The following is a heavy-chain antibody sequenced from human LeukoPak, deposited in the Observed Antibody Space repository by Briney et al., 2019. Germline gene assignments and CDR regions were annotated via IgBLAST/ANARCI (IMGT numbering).Heavy chain of an antibody. CDR2: ISSSSSTI. Sequence: TGGSLRLTCAASGLTFSSHWMHWVRQAPGKGLEWVSYISSSSSTIYYADSVKGRFTIPRDNAKNSLYLQMNSLRAEDTAVYYCARGAYYYEDWGQGTLVTVSS. J-gene: IGHJ4*02. V-gene: IGHV3-48*01. D-gene: IGHD3-22*01. CDR1: GLTFSSHW. CDR3: ARGAYYYED.